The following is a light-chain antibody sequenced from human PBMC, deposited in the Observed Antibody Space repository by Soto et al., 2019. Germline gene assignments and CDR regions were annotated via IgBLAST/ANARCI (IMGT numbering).Light chain of an antibody. Sequence: QSALTQPASVSGSPGQSITISCTGTSSDVGGYNYVSWYQQHPGKAPKLTIYDVSNRPSGVSNRFSGSKSGNTASLTISGLQPEDEADYYCSSYIRTTTLYVFGTGTKVTVL. CDR1: SSDVGGYNY. CDR3: SSYIRTTTLYV. V-gene: IGLV2-14*01. J-gene: IGLJ1*01. CDR2: DVS.